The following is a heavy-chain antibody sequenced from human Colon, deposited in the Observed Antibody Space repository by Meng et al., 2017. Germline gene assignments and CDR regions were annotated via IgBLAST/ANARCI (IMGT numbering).Heavy chain of an antibody. D-gene: IGHD4/OR15-4a*01. CDR2: VLSGGSI. Sequence: CIVSGDSISGFYWNWIRQSPGKGLEWIGFVLSGGSINYNPSLKSRVTISIDLSKSQFSLKLTSMTAADTAVYYCARVTDLGGARRFDYWGPGTLVTVSS. CDR3: ARVTDLGGARRFDY. V-gene: IGHV4-59*01. J-gene: IGHJ4*02. CDR1: GDSISGFY.